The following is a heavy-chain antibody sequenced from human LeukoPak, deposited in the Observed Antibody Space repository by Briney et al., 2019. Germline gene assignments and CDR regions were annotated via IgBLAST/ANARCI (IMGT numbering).Heavy chain of an antibody. V-gene: IGHV1-46*01. D-gene: IGHD4-23*01. CDR2: INPSGGSS. CDR3: ARGWLAETTVVTPYNY. Sequence: ASVKVSCKASGYTFTSYYMHWVRQAPGQGLEWMGIINPSGGSSSYAQKFQGRVTMTRDTSTSTVYMELSSLRSEDTAVYYCARGWLAETTVVTPYNYWGQGTLVTVSS. CDR1: GYTFTSYY. J-gene: IGHJ4*02.